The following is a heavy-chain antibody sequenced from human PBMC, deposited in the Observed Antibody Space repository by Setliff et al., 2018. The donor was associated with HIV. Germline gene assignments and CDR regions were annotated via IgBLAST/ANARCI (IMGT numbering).Heavy chain of an antibody. CDR3: ARARRDSYDRGRRNHYYIDV. V-gene: IGHV1-8*02. J-gene: IGHJ6*03. CDR2: MNPNSGTT. D-gene: IGHD3-22*01. Sequence: GASVKVSCKASGYTFTGYYMHWVRQAPGQGLEWMGWMNPNSGTTGFAQKFQGRVTMTRNTSISTAYMELNNLKFEDTAVYYCARARRDSYDRGRRNHYYIDVWGKGTTVTVSS. CDR1: GYTFTGYY.